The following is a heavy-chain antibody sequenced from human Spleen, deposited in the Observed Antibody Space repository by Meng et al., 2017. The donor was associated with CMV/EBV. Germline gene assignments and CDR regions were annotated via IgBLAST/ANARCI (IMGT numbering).Heavy chain of an antibody. Sequence: QVQLPQWGAGLLKPSETLSLTCAVYGGSFSGYYWSWIRQPPGKGLEWIGEINHSGSTNYNPSLKSRVTISVDTSKNQFSLKLNSVTAADTAVYYCARGYSSGWYPYYFDYWGQGTLVTVSS. D-gene: IGHD6-19*01. CDR2: INHSGST. CDR1: GGSFSGYY. CDR3: ARGYSSGWYPYYFDY. J-gene: IGHJ4*02. V-gene: IGHV4-34*01.